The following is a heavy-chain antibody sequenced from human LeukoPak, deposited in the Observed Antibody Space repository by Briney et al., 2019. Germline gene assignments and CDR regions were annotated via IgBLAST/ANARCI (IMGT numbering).Heavy chain of an antibody. CDR2: IYSGGST. D-gene: IGHD3-10*01. CDR3: ARGRENHGSGNFNWFDP. CDR1: GFTVSSNY. J-gene: IGHJ5*02. Sequence: GGSRRLSCAASGFTVSSNYMSWVRQAPGKGLEWVSVIYSGGSTYYADSVKGRFTISRDNAKNSVYLQMDSLRAEDTAVYYCARGRENHGSGNFNWFDPWGQGTLVSVSS. V-gene: IGHV3-53*01.